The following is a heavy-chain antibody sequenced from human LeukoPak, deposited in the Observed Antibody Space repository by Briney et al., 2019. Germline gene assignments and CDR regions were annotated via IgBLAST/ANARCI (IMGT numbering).Heavy chain of an antibody. CDR3: AKLYRGRSNDAFDI. V-gene: IGHV3-30*18. Sequence: QPGGSLRLCCAASGFTFSSYGMHWVRQAAGKGLEWVAVISYDGSNKYYADSVKGRFTISRDNSKNTLYLQMNSLRAEDTAVYYCAKLYRGRSNDAFDIWGQGTMVTVSS. CDR1: GFTFSSYG. D-gene: IGHD1-14*01. CDR2: ISYDGSNK. J-gene: IGHJ3*02.